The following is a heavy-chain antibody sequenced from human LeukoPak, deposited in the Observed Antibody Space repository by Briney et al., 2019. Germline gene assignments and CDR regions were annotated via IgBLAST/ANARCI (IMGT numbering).Heavy chain of an antibody. CDR2: INPGGGNT. J-gene: IGHJ3*01. CDR1: GYTFTNYY. CDR3: ARIRDGYNDAYDV. D-gene: IGHD5-24*01. V-gene: IGHV1-46*01. Sequence: ASVKVSCKASGYTFTNYYMHWVRQAPGQGLEWMGLINPGGGNTNYAQNFQGRVTMTRDTSTSTVYMELSSLRSEDTAIYYCARIRDGYNDAYDVWGQGTVVTVPS.